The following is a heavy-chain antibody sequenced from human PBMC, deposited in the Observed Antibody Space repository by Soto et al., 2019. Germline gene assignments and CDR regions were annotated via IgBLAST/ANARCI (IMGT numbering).Heavy chain of an antibody. CDR2: IYHGGST. CDR1: GGSISSANW. CDR3: ARLSFSYGVNF. J-gene: IGHJ6*02. V-gene: IGHV4-4*02. Sequence: SETLSLTCAVSGGSISSANWWTWVRQPPGKGLEWIGEIYHGGSTSYNPSLKSRVTLSLDKFKNHFSLSLTSVTAADTAVYYCARLSFSYGVNFWGQGTTVTVSS.